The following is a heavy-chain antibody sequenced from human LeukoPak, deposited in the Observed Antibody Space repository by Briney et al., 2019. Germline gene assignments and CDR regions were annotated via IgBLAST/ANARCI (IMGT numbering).Heavy chain of an antibody. CDR2: IYYSGST. J-gene: IGHJ4*02. Sequence: SETLSLTCTVSGGSISSYYWSWIRQPPGKGLEWIGYIYYSGSTNYNPSLKSRVTISVDTSKNQFSLKLSSVTAADTAVYYCARGEVYGDSGSSPFDYWGQGTLVTVSS. V-gene: IGHV4-59*01. CDR3: ARGEVYGDSGSSPFDY. D-gene: IGHD4-17*01. CDR1: GGSISSYY.